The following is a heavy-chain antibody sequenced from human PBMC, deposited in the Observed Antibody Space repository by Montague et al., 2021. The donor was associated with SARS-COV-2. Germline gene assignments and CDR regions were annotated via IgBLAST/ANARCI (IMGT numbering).Heavy chain of an antibody. CDR1: GGSTNYYY. V-gene: IGHV4-59*12. D-gene: IGHD5-24*01. J-gene: IGHJ2*01. Sequence: SETLSLTCIVSGGSTNYYYWSWIRQSPGKGLEWIGYMYYSGSANYSPSLKSRVTISVDTSKNQFSLKLSSVTAADTAVYYCARDGYNAHQNYWYFDLWGRGTLVTVSS. CDR3: ARDGYNAHQNYWYFDL. CDR2: MYYSGSA.